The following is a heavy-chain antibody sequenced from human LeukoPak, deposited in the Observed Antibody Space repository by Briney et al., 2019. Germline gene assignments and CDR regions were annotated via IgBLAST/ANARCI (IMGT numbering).Heavy chain of an antibody. V-gene: IGHV3-53*01. Sequence: GGSLRLSCAASGFTVSSNYMSWVRQAPGKGLEWVSVIYSGGSTYYADSVKGRFTISRDNSKNTLYLQMNSLRAEDTAVYYCAREADSGSYYISAFDIWGQGTMVTVSS. J-gene: IGHJ3*02. CDR1: GFTVSSNY. D-gene: IGHD1-26*01. CDR2: IYSGGST. CDR3: AREADSGSYYISAFDI.